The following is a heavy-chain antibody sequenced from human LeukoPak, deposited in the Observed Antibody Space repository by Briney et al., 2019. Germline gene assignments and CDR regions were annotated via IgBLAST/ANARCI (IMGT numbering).Heavy chain of an antibody. CDR1: GYTFTGYY. CDR3: ARSETGDWWYFDL. D-gene: IGHD7-27*01. CDR2: INPNSGGT. V-gene: IGHV1-2*06. Sequence: ASMKVSCKASGYTFTGYYMHWVGQAPGQRLEWMGRINPNSGGTNYAQKFQGRVTMTRDTSISTAYIELSRLRSDDTAVYYCARSETGDWWYFDLWGRGTLLTVSS. J-gene: IGHJ2*01.